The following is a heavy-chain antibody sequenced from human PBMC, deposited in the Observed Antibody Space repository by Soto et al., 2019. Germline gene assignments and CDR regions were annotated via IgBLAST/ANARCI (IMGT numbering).Heavy chain of an antibody. J-gene: IGHJ4*02. CDR1: GYTFTSYY. V-gene: IGHV1-46*03. Sequence: ASVKVSCKASGYTFTSYYMHWVRQAPGQGLEWMGIINPSGGSTSYAQKFQGRVTMTRDTSTSTVYMELSSLRSEDTAVYYCARVPLGGPDELRFLEWSESNFDYWGQGTLVTVSS. CDR2: INPSGGST. CDR3: ARVPLGGPDELRFLEWSESNFDY. D-gene: IGHD3-3*01.